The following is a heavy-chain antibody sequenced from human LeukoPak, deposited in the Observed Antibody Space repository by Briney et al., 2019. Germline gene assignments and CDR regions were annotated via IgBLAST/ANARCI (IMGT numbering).Heavy chain of an antibody. CDR2: IHRAGRT. V-gene: IGHV4-4*02. D-gene: IGHD2-15*01. J-gene: IGHJ4*02. CDR1: GVSISSSEW. Sequence: SGTLSLTCAVSGVSISSSEWWIWVRQPPGQGLEWIGEIHRAGRTRYNPSLKSRVTISMDYSKNQFSLKLSSVTAADTAVYYCARDRGPDCSGGSCWDYWGQGTLVTVSS. CDR3: ARDRGPDCSGGSCWDY.